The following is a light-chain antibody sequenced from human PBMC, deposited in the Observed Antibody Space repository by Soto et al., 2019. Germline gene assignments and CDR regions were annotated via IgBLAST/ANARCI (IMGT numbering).Light chain of an antibody. Sequence: DIPMTQSPSSVSASVGDTVTITCRASQAVSTWLAWYQQKPGGAPKLLIYAASTLQSGVPSRFSGSRSGTDFTLTIRSLQPEDFATYYCQQGASFPRTFGGGTKVEIK. CDR2: AAS. V-gene: IGKV1-12*01. CDR1: QAVSTW. CDR3: QQGASFPRT. J-gene: IGKJ4*01.